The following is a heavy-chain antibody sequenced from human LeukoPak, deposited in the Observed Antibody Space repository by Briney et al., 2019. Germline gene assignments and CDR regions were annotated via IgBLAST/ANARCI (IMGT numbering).Heavy chain of an antibody. CDR1: GGSISSGDYY. J-gene: IGHJ4*02. V-gene: IGHV4-61*08. Sequence: PSETLSLTCTVSGGSISSGDYYWSWIRQPPGKGLEWIGYIYYSGSTNYNPSLKSRVTISVDTSKNQFSLKLSSVTAADTAVYYCARRRDCSGGSCHYYFDYWGQGTLVTVSS. D-gene: IGHD2-15*01. CDR2: IYYSGST. CDR3: ARRRDCSGGSCHYYFDY.